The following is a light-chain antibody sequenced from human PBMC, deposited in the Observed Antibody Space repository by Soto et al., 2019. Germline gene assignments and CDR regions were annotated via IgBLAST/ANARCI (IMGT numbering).Light chain of an antibody. CDR1: ESISNF. CDR2: KAS. J-gene: IGKJ1*01. Sequence: DIQMTQSPSTLSASVGDRLTITCRASESISNFLAWYQQKPGKAPNLLIYKASSLESGVPSRFSGSGSGTEFTLTISSLQPDDFATYYCQPYNSYSRTFGQGTKVEIK. CDR3: QPYNSYSRT. V-gene: IGKV1-5*03.